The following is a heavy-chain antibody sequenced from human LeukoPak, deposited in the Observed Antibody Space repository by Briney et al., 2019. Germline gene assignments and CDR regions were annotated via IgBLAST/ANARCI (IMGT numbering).Heavy chain of an antibody. J-gene: IGHJ3*02. Sequence: PGGSLRLSCAASGFTFSSYSMNWVRQAPGKGLEWVSSISSSSSYIYYADSVKGRFTISRDNAKNSLYLQMNSLRAEDTAVYYCARAAMVNGDAFDIWGQGTMVTVSS. CDR2: ISSSSSYI. D-gene: IGHD5-18*01. CDR1: GFTFSSYS. CDR3: ARAAMVNGDAFDI. V-gene: IGHV3-21*01.